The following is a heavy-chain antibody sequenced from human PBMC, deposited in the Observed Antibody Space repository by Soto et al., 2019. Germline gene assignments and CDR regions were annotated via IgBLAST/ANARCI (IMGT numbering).Heavy chain of an antibody. Sequence: GGSLRLSCAASGFTFSSYAMSWVRQAPGKGLEWVSIISGSVGSTYYADSVKGRFTISRDNSKNTLYLQMNSLRAEDTAVYYCAKDSGYYYDSSAWAGYFDYWGQGTLVTVSS. J-gene: IGHJ4*02. CDR3: AKDSGYYYDSSAWAGYFDY. CDR2: ISGSVGST. D-gene: IGHD3-22*01. V-gene: IGHV3-23*01. CDR1: GFTFSSYA.